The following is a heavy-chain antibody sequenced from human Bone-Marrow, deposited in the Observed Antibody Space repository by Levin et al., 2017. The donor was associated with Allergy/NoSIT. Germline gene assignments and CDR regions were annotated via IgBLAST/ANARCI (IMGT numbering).Heavy chain of an antibody. J-gene: IGHJ3*02. CDR1: GFTFDIFG. Sequence: PGGSLRLSCEASGFTFDIFGVHWVRQAPGKGLEWVSGISWNSGRIGYVDSVKGRFTISRDNAKNSLYLQMNSLRSEDTALYYCAKERSPIPVPGAGNPFGTWGQGTMVSVSS. CDR3: AKERSPIPVPGAGNPFGT. CDR2: ISWNSGRI. D-gene: IGHD6-19*01. V-gene: IGHV3-9*01.